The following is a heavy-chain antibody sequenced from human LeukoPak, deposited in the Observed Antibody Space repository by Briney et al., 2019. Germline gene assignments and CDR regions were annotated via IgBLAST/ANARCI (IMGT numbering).Heavy chain of an antibody. CDR1: GGSISSYY. Sequence: SETLSLTCTVSGGSISSYYWSWIRQPPGKGLEWIGYIYYSGSTNYNPSLKSRVTISVDTSKNQFSLKLSSVTAADTAVYYCARDYYDSSGYYSTGAFDIWGQGTMVTASS. J-gene: IGHJ3*02. CDR3: ARDYYDSSGYYSTGAFDI. V-gene: IGHV4-59*01. CDR2: IYYSGST. D-gene: IGHD3-22*01.